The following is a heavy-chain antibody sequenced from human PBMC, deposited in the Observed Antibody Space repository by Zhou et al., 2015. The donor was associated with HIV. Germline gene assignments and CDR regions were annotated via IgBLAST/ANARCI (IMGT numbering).Heavy chain of an antibody. CDR1: GGTFSGSD. CDR3: ARAARPQSGYSLDWYFDL. CDR2: INADNGKT. J-gene: IGHJ2*01. V-gene: IGHV1-18*01. D-gene: IGHD3-22*01. Sequence: LMQSGTEVTKPGSSVKVSCKASGGTFSGSDISWVRQAPGQGLEWMGWINADNGKTNYAQKFQGRVTLTTDRSTRTAYMELRTLRSDDAAIYYCARAARPQSGYSLDWYFDLWGRGTLVTVSS.